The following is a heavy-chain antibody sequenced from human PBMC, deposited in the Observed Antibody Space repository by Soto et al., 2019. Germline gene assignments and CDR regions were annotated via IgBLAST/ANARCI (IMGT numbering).Heavy chain of an antibody. D-gene: IGHD6-19*01. CDR2: IYHSGST. CDR3: AREVAVAGTFYYYGMDV. V-gene: IGHV4-38-2*02. Sequence: GTLSLTCAVSGYSISSGYYWCCIRHPPGKGLEWIGSIYHSGSTYYNPSLKSRVTISVDTSKNQFSLKLSSVTAADTAVYYCAREVAVAGTFYYYGMDVWGQGTTVSVSS. J-gene: IGHJ6*02. CDR1: GYSISSGYY.